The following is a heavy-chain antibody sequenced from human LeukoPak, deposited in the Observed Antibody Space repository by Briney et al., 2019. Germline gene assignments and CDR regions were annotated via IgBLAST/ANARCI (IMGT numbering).Heavy chain of an antibody. J-gene: IGHJ6*02. CDR2: IIPIFGTA. Sequence: SVKVSCKASGGTFSSYAISWVRQAPGQGLEWMGGIIPIFGTANYAQKFQGRVTITADESTSTAYMELSSLRSEDTAVYYCASRYYYDSSGAYYYGMDVWGQGTTITVSS. CDR1: GGTFSSYA. CDR3: ASRYYYDSSGAYYYGMDV. V-gene: IGHV1-69*13. D-gene: IGHD3-22*01.